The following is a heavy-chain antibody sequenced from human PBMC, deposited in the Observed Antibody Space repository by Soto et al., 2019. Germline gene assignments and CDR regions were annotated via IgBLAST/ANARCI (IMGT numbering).Heavy chain of an antibody. Sequence: QVQLVESGGGLVKPGGSLRLSCAASGFNFSDYYMSWIRQAPGKGLEWISYISGRNTFTQYADSVKGRFTISRDNAKNSRYLQLNSLTAEDTAVYYCARDGGVIIPGAIGGGYGMDVWGQGTTVTVSS. CDR3: ARDGGVIIPGAIGGGYGMDV. V-gene: IGHV3-11*06. CDR2: ISGRNTFT. J-gene: IGHJ6*02. CDR1: GFNFSDYY. D-gene: IGHD2-2*02.